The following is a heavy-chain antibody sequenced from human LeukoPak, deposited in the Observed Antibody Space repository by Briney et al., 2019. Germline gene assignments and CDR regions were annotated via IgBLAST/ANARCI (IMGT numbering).Heavy chain of an antibody. V-gene: IGHV3-48*03. CDR2: ISSSGSTI. CDR1: GFTFSSYE. J-gene: IGHJ4*02. D-gene: IGHD1-26*01. Sequence: GGSLRLSCAASGFTFSSYEMNRVRQAPGKGLEWVSYISSSGSTIYYADSVKGRFTISRDNAKNSLYLQMNSLRAEDTAVYYCARGGGSYYYFDYWGQGTLVTVSS. CDR3: ARGGGSYYYFDY.